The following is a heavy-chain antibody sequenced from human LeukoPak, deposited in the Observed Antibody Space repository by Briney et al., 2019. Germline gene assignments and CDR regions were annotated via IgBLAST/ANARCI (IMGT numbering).Heavy chain of an antibody. D-gene: IGHD5-18*01. Sequence: GGSLRLSCAASGFTFNSYSMNWVRQAPGKGLEWVSSISGSSSYIYYADSVKGRFTISRDNAKTSLYLQMNSLRAEDTAVYYCARDLSGIAGYTYGRGIDYWGQGTLVTVSS. CDR1: GFTFNSYS. CDR3: ARDLSGIAGYTYGRGIDY. J-gene: IGHJ4*02. V-gene: IGHV3-21*01. CDR2: ISGSSSYI.